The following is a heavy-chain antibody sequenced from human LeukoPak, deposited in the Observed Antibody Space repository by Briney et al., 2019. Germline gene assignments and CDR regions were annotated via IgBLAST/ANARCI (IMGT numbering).Heavy chain of an antibody. D-gene: IGHD2-2*01. V-gene: IGHV1-2*02. CDR1: GYTFTGYY. J-gene: IGHJ4*02. CDR2: INPNSGGT. Sequence: ASVKVSCKASGYTFTGYYMHWVRQAPGQGLAWMGWINPNSGGTNYAQKFRGRVTMTRDTSISTAYMELSRLRSDDTAVYYCARYGSCSNTSCYVIFDYWGKGPLVTVFS. CDR3: ARYGSCSNTSCYVIFDY.